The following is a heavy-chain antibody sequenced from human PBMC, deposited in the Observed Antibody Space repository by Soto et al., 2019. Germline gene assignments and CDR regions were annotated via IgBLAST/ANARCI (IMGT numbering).Heavy chain of an antibody. J-gene: IGHJ5*02. CDR1: GYTFTGYF. D-gene: IGHD2-8*01. Sequence: RASVKVSCKASGYTFTGYFIHWVRQSPGQGLEWMGWINPNSGGTTYAQKFQGRVSMTRDTSINTAYMELSRLTSDDTAVYYCARVTLKAGNWYDPWGQGTLVTVSS. V-gene: IGHV1-2*02. CDR2: INPNSGGT. CDR3: ARVTLKAGNWYDP.